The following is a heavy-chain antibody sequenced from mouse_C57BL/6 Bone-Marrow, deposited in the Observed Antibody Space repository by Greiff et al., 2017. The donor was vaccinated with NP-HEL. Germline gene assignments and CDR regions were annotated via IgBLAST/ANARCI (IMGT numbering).Heavy chain of an antibody. V-gene: IGHV1-54*01. CDR2: INPGSGGT. D-gene: IGHD4-1*01. CDR1: GYAFTNYL. Sequence: VMLVESGAELVRPGTSVKVSCKASGYAFTNYLIEWVKQRPGQGLEWIGVINPGSGGTNYNEKFKGKATLTADKSSSTAYMQLSSLTSEDSAVYFCARMGPLDYWGQGTTLTVSS. J-gene: IGHJ2*01. CDR3: ARMGPLDY.